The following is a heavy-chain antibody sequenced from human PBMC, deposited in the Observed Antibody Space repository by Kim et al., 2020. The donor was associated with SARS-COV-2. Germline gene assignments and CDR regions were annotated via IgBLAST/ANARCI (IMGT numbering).Heavy chain of an antibody. D-gene: IGHD6-13*01. CDR2: IRSKAYGGTT. CDR3: TRDPTRIAPRSYYGMDV. V-gene: IGHV3-49*03. CDR1: GFTFGDYA. J-gene: IGHJ6*02. Sequence: GGSLRLSCTASGFTFGDYAMSWFRQAPGKGLEWVGFIRSKAYGGTTEYAASVKGRFTISRDDSKSIAYLQMNSLKTEDTAVYYCTRDPTRIAPRSYYGMDVWGQGTTVTVSS.